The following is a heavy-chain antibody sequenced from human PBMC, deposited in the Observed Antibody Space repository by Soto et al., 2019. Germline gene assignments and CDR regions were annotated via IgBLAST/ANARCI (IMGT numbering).Heavy chain of an antibody. J-gene: IGHJ4*02. V-gene: IGHV1-69*02. CDR2: VIPFLGLA. D-gene: IGHD2-2*01. CDR1: GGTFSSST. CDR3: ARGRYCSTAACYTAGDD. Sequence: QVQLVQSGPEVQKPGSSMKVSCKASGGTFSSSTISWVRQAPGQGLEWVGRVIPFLGLANYAQKFQGRVTITADKSTSTAYMELSSLRSEDTAVYYCARGRYCSTAACYTAGDDWGQGTLVTVSS.